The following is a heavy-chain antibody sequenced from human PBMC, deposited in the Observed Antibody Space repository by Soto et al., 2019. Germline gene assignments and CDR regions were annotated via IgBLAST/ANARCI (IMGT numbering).Heavy chain of an antibody. J-gene: IGHJ3*02. D-gene: IGHD2-2*01. V-gene: IGHV3-64D*09. CDR2: ISSNGGST. Sequence: GGSLRLSCSASGFTVSSYAMHWVRQAPGKGLEYVSAISSNGGSTYYADSVKGRFTISRDNSKTTLYLQMSSLRAEDTAVYYCVKDRLGYCSSTSCYAAFDIWGQGTMVT. CDR3: VKDRLGYCSSTSCYAAFDI. CDR1: GFTVSSYA.